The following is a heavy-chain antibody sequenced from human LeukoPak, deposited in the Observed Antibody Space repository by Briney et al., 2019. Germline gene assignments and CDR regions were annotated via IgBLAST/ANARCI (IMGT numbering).Heavy chain of an antibody. CDR3: ARDYGGNSGWFDP. V-gene: IGHV1-8*03. CDR1: GYTFTTYD. D-gene: IGHD4-23*01. CDR2: VSPSSGNT. J-gene: IGHJ5*02. Sequence: GASVRDSCKASGYTFTTYDINWVRQATGQGLEWLGWVSPSSGNTGYAQKFQGRVTITRDTSINTAYMELSSLRSEDTAIYYCARDYGGNSGWFDPWGQGTLVTVSS.